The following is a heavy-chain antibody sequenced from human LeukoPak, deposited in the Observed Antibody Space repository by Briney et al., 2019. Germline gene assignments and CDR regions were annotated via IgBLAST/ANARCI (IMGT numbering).Heavy chain of an antibody. Sequence: GASVKVFCKASGYTFIDHYIQWARQAPGQGLEWMGWINPNSGAPNYAQKFQGGVTMTRDTSITTVYMELSSLRSDDTAVYYCARFDWSTWETFAPWGQGTLVTVSS. V-gene: IGHV1-2*02. J-gene: IGHJ5*02. D-gene: IGHD1-26*01. CDR1: GYTFIDHY. CDR3: ARFDWSTWETFAP. CDR2: INPNSGAP.